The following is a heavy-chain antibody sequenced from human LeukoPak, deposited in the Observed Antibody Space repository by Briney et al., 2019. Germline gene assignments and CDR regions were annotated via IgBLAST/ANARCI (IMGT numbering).Heavy chain of an antibody. CDR2: IYPGDSDT. J-gene: IGHJ4*02. CDR3: ARLIRVGYSYGPYYFDY. V-gene: IGHV5-51*01. CDR1: GYRFTSYW. D-gene: IGHD5-18*01. Sequence: GESLKISCKGSGYRFTSYWIGWVRQMPGKGLEWMGIIYPGDSDTRYSPSFQGQVTISADKSISTAYLQWSSLKASGTAMYYCARLIRVGYSYGPYYFDYWGQGTLVTVSS.